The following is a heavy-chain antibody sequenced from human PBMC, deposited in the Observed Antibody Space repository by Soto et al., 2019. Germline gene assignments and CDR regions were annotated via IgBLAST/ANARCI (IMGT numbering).Heavy chain of an antibody. CDR3: GSGGYYDSRSDY. CDR1: GGSVTSGGHC. J-gene: IGHJ4*02. D-gene: IGHD3-22*01. CDR2: MYYNGGT. V-gene: IGHV4-31*03. Sequence: QVQLQESGPGLVKPSQTLSLTCTVSGGSVTSGGHCWTWIRQHPGKGLESIGYMYYNGGTFYNPSLKTRVTLSLDRSKNQFSLKLNSVTAADTAVYYCGSGGYYDSRSDYWGQGTLVTVSS.